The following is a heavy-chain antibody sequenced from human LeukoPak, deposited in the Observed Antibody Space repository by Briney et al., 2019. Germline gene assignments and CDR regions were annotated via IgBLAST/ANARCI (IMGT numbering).Heavy chain of an antibody. V-gene: IGHV3-9*01. D-gene: IGHD2-2*01. J-gene: IGHJ4*01. CDR2: ISWNSGSI. Sequence: PGGSLRLSCAASGFTFDDYAMHWVRQAPGKGLEWVSGISWNSGSIGYADSVKGRFTISRDNAKNSLYLQMNSLRAEDTALYYCAKDTGPDCSSTSCYLDYWGHGTLVTVSS. CDR1: GFTFDDYA. CDR3: AKDTGPDCSSTSCYLDY.